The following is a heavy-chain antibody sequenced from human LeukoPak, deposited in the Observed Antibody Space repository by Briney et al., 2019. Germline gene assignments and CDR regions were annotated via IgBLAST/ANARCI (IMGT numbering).Heavy chain of an antibody. CDR1: GFTFSSYW. V-gene: IGHV3-74*01. D-gene: IGHD2-15*01. Sequence: QSGGSLRLSCAASGFTFSSYWMHWVRQAPGKGLVWVSRINSRGSSTSYADSVKGRFTISRDNAKNTLYLQMNSLRAEDTAVYYCARSELPLDAFDIWGQGTMVTVSS. CDR2: INSRGSST. CDR3: ARSELPLDAFDI. J-gene: IGHJ3*02.